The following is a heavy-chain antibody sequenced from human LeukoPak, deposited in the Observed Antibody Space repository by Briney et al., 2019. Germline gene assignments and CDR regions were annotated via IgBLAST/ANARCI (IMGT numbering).Heavy chain of an antibody. CDR2: VYTSGSI. Sequence: KPSQTLSLTCTVSGASINSGPYYWTWIRQPAGKGLEWIGRVYTSGSINYNPSLKSRVTMSIDTSKNQFSLKLTSVTAADTAVYFCARGHRPSGQSYGLTYYFDYWGQGTLVTVSS. V-gene: IGHV4-61*02. CDR3: ARGHRPSGQSYGLTYYFDY. J-gene: IGHJ4*02. CDR1: GASINSGPYY. D-gene: IGHD5-18*01.